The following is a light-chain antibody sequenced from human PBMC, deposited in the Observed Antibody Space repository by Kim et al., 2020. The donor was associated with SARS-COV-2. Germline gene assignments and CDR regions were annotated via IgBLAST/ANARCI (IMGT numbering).Light chain of an antibody. Sequence: SPGERATLSCRASQSVNSNYLAWYQRKPGQAPRLLSYGASSRATGIPDRFSGSGSGTDFTLSINRLEPEDFAVYDCQQYGTSPETFGGGTKVDIK. V-gene: IGKV3-20*01. CDR3: QQYGTSPET. CDR2: GAS. J-gene: IGKJ4*01. CDR1: QSVNSNY.